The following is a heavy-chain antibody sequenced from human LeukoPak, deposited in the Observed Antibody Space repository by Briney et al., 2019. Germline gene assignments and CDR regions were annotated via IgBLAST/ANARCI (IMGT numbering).Heavy chain of an antibody. CDR1: GYSFTSYW. V-gene: IGHV5-51*01. J-gene: IGHJ3*02. D-gene: IGHD1-1*01. Sequence: GASLKNSSKGSGYSFTSYWIGWLRKIPGKGLIWMRIIHPGDSDTRYSPSFQGQVTISAGKSNSTAYMQWSSLKASDTAMYYCARRTVNWNDVGAFDIWGQGTMVTVSS. CDR2: IHPGDSDT. CDR3: ARRTVNWNDVGAFDI.